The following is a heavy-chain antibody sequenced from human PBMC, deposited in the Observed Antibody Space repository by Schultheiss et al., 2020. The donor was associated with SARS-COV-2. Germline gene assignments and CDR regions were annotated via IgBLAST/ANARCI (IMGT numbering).Heavy chain of an antibody. J-gene: IGHJ4*02. CDR2: IWYDGSNK. CDR3: ARDGGDGYALGYDY. V-gene: IGHV3-33*01. CDR1: GFTFSSYG. D-gene: IGHD2-21*01. Sequence: GESLKISCAASGFTFSSYGMHWVRQAPGKGLEWVAVIWYDGSNKYYADSVKGRFTISRDNAKNSLYLQMNSLRAEDTAVYYCARDGGDGYALGYDYWGQGTLVTVSS.